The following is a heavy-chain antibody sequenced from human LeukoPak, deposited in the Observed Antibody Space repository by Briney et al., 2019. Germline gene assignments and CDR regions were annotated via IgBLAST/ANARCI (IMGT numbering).Heavy chain of an antibody. V-gene: IGHV3-30*03. CDR3: ARDRAWNYFDY. CDR2: ISNDGSRK. J-gene: IGHJ4*02. CDR1: GFTFSSYG. Sequence: GGSLRLSCAASGFTFSSYGMSWVRQAPGKGLEWVAIISNDGSRKYYAHSVEGRFTISRDNSKNTLYLQMDSLRAEDTAVYYCARDRAWNYFDYWGQGTLVTVSS. D-gene: IGHD3-3*01.